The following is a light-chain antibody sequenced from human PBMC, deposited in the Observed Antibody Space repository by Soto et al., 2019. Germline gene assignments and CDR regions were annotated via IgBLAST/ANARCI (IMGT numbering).Light chain of an antibody. V-gene: IGKV3-15*01. CDR2: RTS. CDR3: QQYKVYPYT. J-gene: IGKJ2*01. Sequence: EIVMTQSPATLSVSPGERATLSCRASQSISSNLAWYQQKPGQAPRLLMFRTSSRATGFPARFSGSGSGTEFNLTISSLRPDDFATFYCQQYKVYPYTFGQGTRL. CDR1: QSISSN.